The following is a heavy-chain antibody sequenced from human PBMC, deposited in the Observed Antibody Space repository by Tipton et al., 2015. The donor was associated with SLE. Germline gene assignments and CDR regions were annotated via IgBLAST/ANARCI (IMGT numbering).Heavy chain of an antibody. D-gene: IGHD7-27*01. Sequence: TLSLTCAVYGGSFSGYYWSWIRQPPGKGLEWIGEINQSGSTNYNPSLKSRVTISVDTSKNQFSLKLSSVTAADTAVYYCARALGRSYFDYWGQGTLVTVSS. CDR1: GGSFSGYY. V-gene: IGHV4-34*01. J-gene: IGHJ4*02. CDR3: ARALGRSYFDY. CDR2: INQSGST.